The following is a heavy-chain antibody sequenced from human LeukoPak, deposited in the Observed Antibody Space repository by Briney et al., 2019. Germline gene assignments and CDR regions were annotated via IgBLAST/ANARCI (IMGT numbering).Heavy chain of an antibody. Sequence: GGSLRLSCAASGFTVSSNNMSWVRQAPGKGLEWVSVIYSGGSTYYADSVKGRFTISRDNSKNTLYLQMNSLRAEDTAVYYCARILHYYGSGSYPFDYWGQGTLVTVSS. CDR1: GFTVSSNN. CDR2: IYSGGST. CDR3: ARILHYYGSGSYPFDY. J-gene: IGHJ4*02. V-gene: IGHV3-53*01. D-gene: IGHD3-10*01.